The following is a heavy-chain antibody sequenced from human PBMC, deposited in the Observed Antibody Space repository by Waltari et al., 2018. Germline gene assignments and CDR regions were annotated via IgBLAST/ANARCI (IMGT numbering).Heavy chain of an antibody. J-gene: IGHJ4*02. V-gene: IGHV2-5*01. CDR1: ACPFSTSGLS. CDR3: ARRDPALLAYNY. CDR2: IYWNDDK. D-gene: IGHD2-21*01. Sequence: QLSLKESGPTLLKPTQTLSLTCTFPACPFSTSGLSVAWIRQPPGKALEWLGLIYWNDDKRYSPSLRSRLTITRDTSKNQVVLTMTNMDTVDTATYYCARRDPALLAYNYWGQGAPVTVSA.